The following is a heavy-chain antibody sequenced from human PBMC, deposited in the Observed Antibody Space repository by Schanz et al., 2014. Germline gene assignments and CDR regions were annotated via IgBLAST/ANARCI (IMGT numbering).Heavy chain of an antibody. CDR1: GYTFNNHG. D-gene: IGHD3-10*01. CDR3: VRDAGWACGDFHGMDV. V-gene: IGHV1-18*01. Sequence: QVQLVQSGGEVKKPGASATVSCKASGYTFNNHGISWVRQAPGQGLEWMGWISVYHGHTNYAEKVHGRVTMTTDTSTSTDYMELRSLIADDTAVYYGVRDAGWACGDFHGMDVWGQGTTVTVSS. CDR2: ISVYHGHT. J-gene: IGHJ6*02.